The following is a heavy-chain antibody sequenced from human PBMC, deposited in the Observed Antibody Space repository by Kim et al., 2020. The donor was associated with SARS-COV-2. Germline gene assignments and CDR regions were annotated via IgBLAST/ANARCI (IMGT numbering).Heavy chain of an antibody. J-gene: IGHJ4*02. CDR2: I. CDR3: ARASSYDSFDY. Sequence: IYYAGSVKGRFTISRDNAKNSLYLQMNSLRAEDTAVYYCARASSYDSFDYWGQGTLVTVSS. D-gene: IGHD5-12*01. V-gene: IGHV3-11*01.